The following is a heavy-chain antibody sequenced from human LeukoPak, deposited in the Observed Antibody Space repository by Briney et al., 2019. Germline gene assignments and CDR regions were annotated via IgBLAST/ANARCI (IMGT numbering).Heavy chain of an antibody. CDR2: IIPILGIV. Sequence: SVKVSCKASGGTFSSYAISWVRQAPGQGLEWMGRIIPILGIVNYAQKFQGRVTITADKSTSTAYMELSSLRSEDTAVYYCARRADYYDSSGYEVGAFDIWGQGTMVTVSS. J-gene: IGHJ3*02. CDR3: ARRADYYDSSGYEVGAFDI. D-gene: IGHD3-22*01. V-gene: IGHV1-69*04. CDR1: GGTFSSYA.